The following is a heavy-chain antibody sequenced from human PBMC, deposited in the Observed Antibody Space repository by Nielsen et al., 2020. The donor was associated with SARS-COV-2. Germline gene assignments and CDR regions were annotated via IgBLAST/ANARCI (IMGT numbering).Heavy chain of an antibody. CDR1: GYTFTGYY. V-gene: IGHV1-2*04. D-gene: IGHD1-1*01. CDR3: ARGGTTGTTFPESMDY. CDR2: INPNSGGA. J-gene: IGHJ4*02. Sequence: ASVKVSCKASGYTFTGYYMHWVRQAPGQGLEWMGWINPNSGGANYAQKFQGWVTMTRDTSISTAYMELSRLRSDDTAVYYCARGGTTGTTFPESMDYWGQGTLVTVSS.